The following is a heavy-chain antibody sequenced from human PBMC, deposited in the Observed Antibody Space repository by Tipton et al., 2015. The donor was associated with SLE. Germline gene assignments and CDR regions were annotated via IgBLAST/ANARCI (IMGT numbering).Heavy chain of an antibody. CDR1: GGSISGTNYY. V-gene: IGHV4-39*07. J-gene: IGHJ5*02. CDR2: ITNNGNT. CDR3: ARGRLFASGWPWDWFDP. Sequence: GLVKPSETLSLTCTVSGGSISGTNYYWDWIRQPPGKGPEWIGRITNNGNTDYNPSLKSRVTMSVDTSRNQFSLKLSSVTAADTAVYYCARGRLFASGWPWDWFDPWGQGTLVTVSS. D-gene: IGHD6-19*01.